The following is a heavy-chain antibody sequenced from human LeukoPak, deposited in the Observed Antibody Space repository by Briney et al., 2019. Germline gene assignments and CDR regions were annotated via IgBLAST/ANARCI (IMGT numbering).Heavy chain of an antibody. D-gene: IGHD4-17*01. Sequence: PGGSLRLSCAASGFTFSNAWMNWVRQAPGKGLEWVGRIKSKTDGGTTDNGGPVKGRFTISRDDSKATLYLQINSLKTEDTAVYYCATGRDYAGYWGQGTLVTVSS. CDR2: IKSKTDGGTT. CDR1: GFTFSNAW. V-gene: IGHV3-15*07. CDR3: ATGRDYAGY. J-gene: IGHJ4*02.